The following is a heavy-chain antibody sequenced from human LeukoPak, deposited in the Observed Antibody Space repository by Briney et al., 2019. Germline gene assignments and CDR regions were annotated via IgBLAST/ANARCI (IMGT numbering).Heavy chain of an antibody. CDR1: GDSVSSNSAA. J-gene: IGHJ6*02. CDR3: AREYSSGWHLYYYYDMDV. Sequence: SQTLSLTCAISGDSVSSNSAAWNWIRQSPSRGLEWLGRTYYRSKWYNDYAVSVKSRITINPDTSKNQFSLQLNSVTPEDTAAYYCAREYSSGWHLYYYYDMDVWGPGTTVTVSS. V-gene: IGHV6-1*01. CDR2: TYYRSKWYN. D-gene: IGHD6-19*01.